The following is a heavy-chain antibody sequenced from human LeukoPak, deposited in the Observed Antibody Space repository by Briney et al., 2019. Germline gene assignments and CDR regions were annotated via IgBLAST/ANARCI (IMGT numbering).Heavy chain of an antibody. CDR2: ISGSGGST. Sequence: GGSLRLSCAASGFTFSSYAMGSARPAPRKGLEWDSAISGSGGSTYCGDSEKGRFTSSRDNSKNTVYQQINSLRAEDTAVYSCAKCPSRSGSYYKYYFDYWGQGTLVTVSS. CDR1: GFTFSSYA. CDR3: AKCPSRSGSYYKYYFDY. D-gene: IGHD3-10*01. J-gene: IGHJ4*02. V-gene: IGHV3-23*01.